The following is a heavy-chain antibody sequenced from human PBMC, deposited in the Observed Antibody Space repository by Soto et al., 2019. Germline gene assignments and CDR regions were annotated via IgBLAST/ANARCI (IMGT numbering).Heavy chain of an antibody. CDR2: ISGSGGST. V-gene: IGHV3-23*01. D-gene: IGHD1-26*01. Sequence: SLRLSCAASGFTFSSYAMSWVRQAPGTGLEWVSAISGSGGSTYYADSVKGRFTISRDNSKNTLYLQMNSLRAEDTAVYYCAKEPVGSYLAYYSDYWGQGTLVTVSS. J-gene: IGHJ4*02. CDR3: AKEPVGSYLAYYSDY. CDR1: GFTFSSYA.